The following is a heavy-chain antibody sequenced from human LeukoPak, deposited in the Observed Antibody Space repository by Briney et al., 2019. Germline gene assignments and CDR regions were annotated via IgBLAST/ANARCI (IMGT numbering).Heavy chain of an antibody. J-gene: IGHJ4*02. V-gene: IGHV4-34*01. CDR1: GGSFSGYY. CDR3: ARLAYYYGSGSYYKSPRGYFDY. D-gene: IGHD3-10*01. CDR2: INHSGST. Sequence: PSETLSLTCAVYGGSFSGYYWSWIRQPPGKGLEWIGEINHSGSTNYNPSLKSRVTISVDTSKNQFSLKLSSVTAADMAVYYCARLAYYYGSGSYYKSPRGYFDYWGQGTLVTVSS.